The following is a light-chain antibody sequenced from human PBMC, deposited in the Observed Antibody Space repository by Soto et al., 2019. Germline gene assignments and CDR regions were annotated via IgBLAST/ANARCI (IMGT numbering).Light chain of an antibody. CDR1: GAGYD. Sequence: QAVVTQPPSVSGAPGQRVTISCTGSGAGYDVHWYQQLPGTAPKLLIYGNSNRPSGVPDRFSGSKSGTSASLAITGLQAEDEADYYCQSYDSSLSGVFGGGTKLTVL. J-gene: IGLJ3*02. CDR2: GNS. CDR3: QSYDSSLSGV. V-gene: IGLV1-40*01.